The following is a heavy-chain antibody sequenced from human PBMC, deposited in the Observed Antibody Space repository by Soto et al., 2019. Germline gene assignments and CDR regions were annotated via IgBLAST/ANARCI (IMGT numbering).Heavy chain of an antibody. J-gene: IGHJ3*02. CDR3: PQSSTIGARRAFHI. V-gene: IGHV2-5*02. D-gene: IGHD6-6*01. CDR2: IYWDDDK. Sequence: QITLKESGPTLVKPTQTLTLTCTFSGFSLTTSGVGVGWIRQPPGKALEWLALIYWDDDKRYSPSLGCRLAITKDTSKSHVVLIVANMAPVDTATYYCPQSSTIGARRAFHIWGQGTMVTVSS. CDR1: GFSLTTSGVG.